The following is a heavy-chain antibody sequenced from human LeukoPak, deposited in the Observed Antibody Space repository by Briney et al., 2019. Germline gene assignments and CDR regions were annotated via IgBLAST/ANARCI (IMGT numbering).Heavy chain of an antibody. D-gene: IGHD1-1*01. CDR2: IYYSGST. Sequence: PSETLSLTCTVSGGSISSYYWSWIRQPPGKGLEWIGYIYYSGSTNYNPSLKSRVTISVDTSKNKFSLKLSSVTAADTAVYYCARGTTGTTVFYYYYYMDVWGKGTTVTISS. V-gene: IGHV4-59*01. CDR3: ARGTTGTTVFYYYYYMDV. J-gene: IGHJ6*03. CDR1: GGSISSYY.